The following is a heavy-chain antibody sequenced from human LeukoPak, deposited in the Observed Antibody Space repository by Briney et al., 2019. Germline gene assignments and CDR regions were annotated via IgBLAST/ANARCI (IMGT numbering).Heavy chain of an antibody. CDR3: AKGPLYYYESTGRIDF. D-gene: IGHD3-22*01. CDR2: ISWNSGSI. CDR1: GFTFSSYW. J-gene: IGHJ4*02. V-gene: IGHV3-9*01. Sequence: GGSLRLSCAASGFTFSSYWMHWVRQAPGKGLEWVSGISWNSGSIGYADSVKGRFTISRDNAKNSLYLQMNSLRAEDTALYYCAKGPLYYYESTGRIDFWGQGTLVTVSS.